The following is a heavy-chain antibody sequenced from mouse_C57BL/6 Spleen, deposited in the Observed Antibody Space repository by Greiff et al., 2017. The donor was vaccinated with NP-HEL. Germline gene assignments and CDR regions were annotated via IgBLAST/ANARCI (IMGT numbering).Heavy chain of an antibody. V-gene: IGHV1-54*01. CDR1: GYAFTNYL. D-gene: IGHD1-1*01. J-gene: IGHJ1*03. CDR2: INPGSGGT. Sequence: QVQLQQSGAELVRPGTSVKVSCKASGYAFTNYLIEWVKQRPGQGLEWIGVINPGSGGTNYNEKFKGKATLTADKSSSTAYMQLSSLTSEDSAVYFCARRYYYGSSGYWYFDVWGTGTTVTVSS. CDR3: ARRYYYGSSGYWYFDV.